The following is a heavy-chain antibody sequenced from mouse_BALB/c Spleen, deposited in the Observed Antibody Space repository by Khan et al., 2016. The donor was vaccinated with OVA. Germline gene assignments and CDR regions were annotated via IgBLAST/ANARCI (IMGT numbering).Heavy chain of an antibody. V-gene: IGHV1S81*02. Sequence: QVQLQQSGAELVKPGASVKLSCKASGYTFTTYWMHWVKQRPGQGLEWIGEINPSNGRTNYNEKFKSKATLTVDNSSSTAYMQLSSLTSEDSEVYYGARGGASWGAWFAYWGQGTLVTVSA. CDR3: ARGGASWGAWFAY. D-gene: IGHD4-1*01. J-gene: IGHJ3*01. CDR2: INPSNGRT. CDR1: GYTFTTYW.